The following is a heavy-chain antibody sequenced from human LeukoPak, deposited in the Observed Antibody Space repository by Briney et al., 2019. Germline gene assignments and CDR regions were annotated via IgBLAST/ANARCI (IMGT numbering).Heavy chain of an antibody. CDR3: ARPHRDSSGWRDTFDI. Sequence: SSETLSLACTVSGGSISSYYWSWIRQPPGKGLEWIGYIYYSGRTNYHPSLKSRVTISVDTSKNQFSLKLSSVTAADTAVYYCARPHRDSSGWRDTFDIWGQGTMVTVSS. J-gene: IGHJ3*02. V-gene: IGHV4-59*08. CDR2: IYYSGRT. CDR1: GGSISSYY. D-gene: IGHD6-19*01.